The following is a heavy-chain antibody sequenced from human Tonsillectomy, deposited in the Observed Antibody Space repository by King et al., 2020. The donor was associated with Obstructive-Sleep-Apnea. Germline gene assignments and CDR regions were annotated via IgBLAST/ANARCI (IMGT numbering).Heavy chain of an antibody. V-gene: IGHV4-39*01. D-gene: IGHD4-23*01. CDR2: IYFRGIT. J-gene: IGHJ5*02. CDR1: GDSITSTTYY. Sequence: LQLQESGPRLVNPSETLSLTCTVSGDSITSTTYYWGWVRQPPGGGLEWIGSIYFRGITQYNPSLKSRLIISIDTSKSQFSLRLNSVTAADTGVYYCTSLPGGNPSMWAWGPGILVSVS. CDR3: TSLPGGNPSMWA.